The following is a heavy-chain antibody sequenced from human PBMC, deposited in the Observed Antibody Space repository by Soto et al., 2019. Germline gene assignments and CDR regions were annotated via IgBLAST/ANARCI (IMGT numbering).Heavy chain of an antibody. V-gene: IGHV1-46*01. CDR2: INPGGGT. D-gene: IGHD2-15*01. J-gene: IGHJ4*02. CDR3: AGVYCSGGSCYGIDY. Sequence: QVQLVQSGAEVKKPGASVKVSCKASGYTFTSYYVHWVRQAPGQGLEWMGIINPGGGTSYAQKFQGRVTRTRDTSTSTVYMELRSLRSEDTAVYYCAGVYCSGGSCYGIDYWGQGTLVTVSS. CDR1: GYTFTSYY.